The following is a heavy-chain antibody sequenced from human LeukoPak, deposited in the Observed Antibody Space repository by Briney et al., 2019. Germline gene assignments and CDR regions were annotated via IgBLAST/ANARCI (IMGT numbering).Heavy chain of an antibody. V-gene: IGHV4-34*01. CDR3: ARGPTPDY. J-gene: IGHJ4*02. Sequence: SETLSLTCAVYGGSFSGYYWSWIRQPPGKGLEWIGEINHSGSTNYHPSLKSRVTISVDTSKNQFSLKLSSVTAADTAVYYCARGPTPDYWGQGTLVTVSS. D-gene: IGHD2-15*01. CDR2: INHSGST. CDR1: GGSFSGYY.